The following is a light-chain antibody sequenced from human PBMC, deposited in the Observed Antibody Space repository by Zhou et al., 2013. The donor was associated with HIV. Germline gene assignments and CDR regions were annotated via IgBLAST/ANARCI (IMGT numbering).Light chain of an antibody. J-gene: IGKJ4*01. CDR1: QSVGTY. CDR2: DAS. Sequence: EIVLTQSPATLSLSPGERATLSCRASQSVGTYLAWYQHKPGQAPRPLIYDASTRATGVPVRFSGSGSGTEFTLTIAGLQSEDVAVYYCQQYNRWPPLTFGGGTQVEIK. V-gene: IGKV3-15*01. CDR3: QQYNRWPPLT.